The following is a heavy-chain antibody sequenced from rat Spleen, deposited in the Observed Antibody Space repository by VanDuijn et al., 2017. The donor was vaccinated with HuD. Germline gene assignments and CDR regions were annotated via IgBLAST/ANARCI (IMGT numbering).Heavy chain of an antibody. CDR2: IWGDGST. J-gene: IGHJ4*01. V-gene: IGHV2-13*01. D-gene: IGHD1-6*01. CDR1: GFSLISYA. CDR3: VRDRHYYPYVMDA. Sequence: QVQLKESGPGLVQPSQTLSLTCTVSGFSLISYAVNWVRQPPGKGLEWMGGIWGDGSTNYNSALKSRLSISRDTSKNQVFLKMNSLQTEDIATYYCVRDRHYYPYVMDAWGQGASVTVSS.